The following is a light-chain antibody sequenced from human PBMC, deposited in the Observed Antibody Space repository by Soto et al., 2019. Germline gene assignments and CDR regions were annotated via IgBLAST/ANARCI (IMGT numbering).Light chain of an antibody. CDR1: QSISSY. J-gene: IGKJ4*01. CDR2: DAS. Sequence: EIVLTQSPATLSLSPGERATLSCRASQSISSYLAWYQQKPGQAPRLLIYDASTRATGIPARFSGGGTGTDFTLTISSLEPEDFAVYYCQQRSSWPPTFGGGTKVEIK. V-gene: IGKV3-11*01. CDR3: QQRSSWPPT.